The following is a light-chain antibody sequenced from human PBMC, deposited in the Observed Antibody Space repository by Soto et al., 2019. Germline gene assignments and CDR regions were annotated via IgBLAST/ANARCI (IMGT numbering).Light chain of an antibody. V-gene: IGLV1-40*01. CDR2: GNG. CDR3: QAYDYILTASV. Sequence: QSLLTQPPSVSGAPGQRVTISCSGTSSSIGAGYEVHWYHQLPGTAPKLVVSGNGNRPSGIPDRLSASKSGTSASLAITGLQAEDEAEYYGQAYDYILTASVFGGGTKVTVL. CDR1: SSSIGAGYE. J-gene: IGLJ3*02.